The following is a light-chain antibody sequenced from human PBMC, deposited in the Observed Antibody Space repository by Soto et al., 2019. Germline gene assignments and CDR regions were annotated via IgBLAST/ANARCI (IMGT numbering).Light chain of an antibody. CDR3: CSYAGSSTFVV. CDR2: EGS. V-gene: IGLV2-23*03. CDR1: SSDVGSYNL. Sequence: QSVLTQPASVSGSPGQSITISCTGTSSDVGSYNLVSWYQQHPGKAPKLIIYEGSKRPSGVSNRFSGSKSGNTASLTISGLQAEDVADYYCCSYAGSSTFVVFGGGTKVTVL. J-gene: IGLJ3*02.